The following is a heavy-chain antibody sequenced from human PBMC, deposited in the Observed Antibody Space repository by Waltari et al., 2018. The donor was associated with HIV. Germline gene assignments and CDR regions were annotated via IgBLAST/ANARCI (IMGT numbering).Heavy chain of an antibody. V-gene: IGHV4-34*01. D-gene: IGHD3-22*01. J-gene: IGHJ4*02. CDR2: INHSGST. Sequence: QVQLQQWGAGLLKPSETLSLTCAVYGGSFSGYYWSWIRQPPGKGLEWIGEINHSGSTNYNPSLKSRVTISVDTSKNQFSLKLSSVTAADTAVYYCASLYYDSRRGFDYWGQGTLVTVSS. CDR3: ASLYYDSRRGFDY. CDR1: GGSFSGYY.